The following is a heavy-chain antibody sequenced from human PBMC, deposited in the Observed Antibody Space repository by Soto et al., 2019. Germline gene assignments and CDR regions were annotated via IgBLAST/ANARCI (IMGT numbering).Heavy chain of an antibody. CDR2: ISSSSSYI. CDR1: GFTFSSYS. Sequence: EVQLVESGGGLVKPGGSLRLSCAASGFTFSSYSMNWVRQAPGKGLEWVSSISSSSSYIYYADSVKGRFTISRDNAKNSLYLQMNSLRAEDTAVYYCARGARYYDFWSGYSSYDYYMDVWGKGTTVTVSS. V-gene: IGHV3-21*01. CDR3: ARGARYYDFWSGYSSYDYYMDV. J-gene: IGHJ6*03. D-gene: IGHD3-3*01.